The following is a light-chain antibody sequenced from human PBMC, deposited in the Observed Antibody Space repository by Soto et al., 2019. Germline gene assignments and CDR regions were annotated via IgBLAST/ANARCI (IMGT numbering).Light chain of an antibody. CDR3: AAWDDSLSGFYV. V-gene: IGLV1-47*01. J-gene: IGLJ1*01. CDR2: RNN. Sequence: QSALTQPPSASGTPGQRVTISCSGSSSNIGSNYVYWYQQLPGTAPKLLIYRNNQRPSGVPDRLSGSKSGTSASLAISGLRSEDEADYYCAAWDDSLSGFYVFGTATKVTV. CDR1: SSNIGSNY.